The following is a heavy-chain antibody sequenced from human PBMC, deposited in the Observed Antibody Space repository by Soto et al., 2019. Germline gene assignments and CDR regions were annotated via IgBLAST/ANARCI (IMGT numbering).Heavy chain of an antibody. V-gene: IGHV5-51*01. D-gene: IGHD3-22*01. J-gene: IGHJ3*02. Sequence: PGESLKISCKGSGYSFTSYWIGWVRQMPGKGLEWMGIIYPGDSDTRYSPSFQGQVTISADKSISTAYLQWSSLKASDTAMYYCASSTPYYYDSSGYADAFDIWGQGTMVTVSS. CDR3: ASSTPYYYDSSGYADAFDI. CDR2: IYPGDSDT. CDR1: GYSFTSYW.